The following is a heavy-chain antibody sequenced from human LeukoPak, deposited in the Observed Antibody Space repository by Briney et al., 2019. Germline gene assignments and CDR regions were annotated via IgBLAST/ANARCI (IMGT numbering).Heavy chain of an antibody. CDR3: ASNPYGTFYAMDV. V-gene: IGHV1-2*02. J-gene: IGHJ6*02. D-gene: IGHD1-7*01. CDR1: GYTFTGYY. CDR2: ISPNSGGT. Sequence: ASVKVSCKASGYTFTGYYMHWVRQAPGQGLEWVGWISPNSGGTHYVQKFQGKVTMTSDTSINTAYMELSRLRSDDTAVYYCASNPYGTFYAMDVWGQGTTVTVSS.